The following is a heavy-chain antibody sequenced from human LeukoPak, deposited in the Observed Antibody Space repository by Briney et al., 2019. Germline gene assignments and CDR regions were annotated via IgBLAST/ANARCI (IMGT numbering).Heavy chain of an antibody. Sequence: GGSLRLSCAASGFTFSSYAMSWVRQAPGKGLEWVSVIYSGGSTYYADSVKGRFTISRDNSKNTLYLQMNSLRAEDTAVYYCARAFYGDYVAFDYWGQGTLVTVSS. J-gene: IGHJ4*02. CDR1: GFTFSSYA. V-gene: IGHV3-66*01. D-gene: IGHD4-17*01. CDR3: ARAFYGDYVAFDY. CDR2: IYSGGST.